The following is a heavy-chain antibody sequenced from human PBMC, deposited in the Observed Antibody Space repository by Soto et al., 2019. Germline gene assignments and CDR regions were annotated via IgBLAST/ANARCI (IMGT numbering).Heavy chain of an antibody. V-gene: IGHV4-59*01. D-gene: IGHD5-12*01. CDR1: GGSISSYY. CDR2: IYYSGST. J-gene: IGHJ6*02. CDR3: AGGYDWIYYYYGMDV. Sequence: SETLSLTCTVSGGSISSYYWSWIRQPPGKGLGWIGYIYYSGSTNYNPSLKSRVTISVDTSKNQFSLKLSSVTAADTAVYYCAGGYDWIYYYYGMDVWGQGTTVTVSS.